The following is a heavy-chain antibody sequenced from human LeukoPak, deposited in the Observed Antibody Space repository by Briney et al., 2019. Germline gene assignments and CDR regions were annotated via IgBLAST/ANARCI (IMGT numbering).Heavy chain of an antibody. CDR1: GFTFSDYA. CDR3: ARTHSSGLHVFDI. D-gene: IGHD3-22*01. J-gene: IGHJ3*02. CDR2: FKTKYSQV. V-gene: IGHV3-23*05. Sequence: GGSLRLSCVASGFTFSDYAMNWVRQAPGKGLEWVSTFKTKYSQVYYAESVRGRFTISTDNSEKTVYLQMNSLRAEDTALYYCARTHSSGLHVFDIWGQGTKVTVSS.